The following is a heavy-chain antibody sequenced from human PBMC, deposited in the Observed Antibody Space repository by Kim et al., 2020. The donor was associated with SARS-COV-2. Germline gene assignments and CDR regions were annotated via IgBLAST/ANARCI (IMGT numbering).Heavy chain of an antibody. Sequence: GGSLRLSCAASGFTFSSYAMSWVRQAPGKGLEWVSAISGSGGSTYYADSVKGRFTISRDNSKNTLYLQMNSLRAEDTAVYYCAPRGGMVRVRGYWGQGTLVTVSS. CDR1: GFTFSSYA. CDR3: APRGGMVRVRGY. CDR2: ISGSGGST. V-gene: IGHV3-23*01. J-gene: IGHJ4*02. D-gene: IGHD3-10*01.